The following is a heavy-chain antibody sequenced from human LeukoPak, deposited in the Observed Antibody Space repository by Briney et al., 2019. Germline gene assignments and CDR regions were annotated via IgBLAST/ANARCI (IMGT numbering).Heavy chain of an antibody. CDR3: AKDPILTVVNWFDS. D-gene: IGHD2-21*02. J-gene: IGHJ5*01. CDR2: INGGATYT. V-gene: IGHV3-23*01. Sequence: GASLRLSCAASGFTFSSYGISCFRQHPGKGLQFVAAINGGATYTYYADSVKGRFTISRDNSKNTLYLQMNSLRAEDTAVYYCAKDPILTVVNWFDSWGLGTLVSVSS. CDR1: GFTFSSYG.